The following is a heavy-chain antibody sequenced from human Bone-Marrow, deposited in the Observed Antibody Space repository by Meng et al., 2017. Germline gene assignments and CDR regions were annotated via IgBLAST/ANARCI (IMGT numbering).Heavy chain of an antibody. Sequence: ESLKISCAVYGGSFSGYYWSWIRQPPGKGLEWIGEINHNGSTNYNPSLKSRVTISVDTSKHQFSLKLSSVTAADTAVYYCASGADQSKYRKGIAFDIWGQGTMVTVSS. D-gene: IGHD2/OR15-2a*01. V-gene: IGHV4-34*01. CDR3: ASGADQSKYRKGIAFDI. J-gene: IGHJ3*02. CDR2: INHNGST. CDR1: GGSFSGYY.